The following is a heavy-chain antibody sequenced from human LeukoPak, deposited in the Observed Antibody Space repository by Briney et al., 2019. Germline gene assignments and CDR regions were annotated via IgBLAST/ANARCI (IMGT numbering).Heavy chain of an antibody. Sequence: SQTLSLTCTVSGGSISSGGYYWSWIRQPPGKGLEWIGYIYHSGSTYHNPSLKSRVTISVDRSKNQFSLKLSSVTAADTAVYYCAREGLEIDYWGQGALVAVSS. D-gene: IGHD1-1*01. CDR1: GGSISSGGYY. CDR2: IYHSGST. V-gene: IGHV4-30-2*01. CDR3: AREGLEIDY. J-gene: IGHJ4*02.